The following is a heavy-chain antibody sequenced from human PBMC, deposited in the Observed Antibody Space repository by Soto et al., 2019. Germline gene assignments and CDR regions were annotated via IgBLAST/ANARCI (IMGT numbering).Heavy chain of an antibody. CDR1: GYSFTSYW. Sequence: GGSLQISCKGSGYSFTSYWIGWVRQMPGKGLEWIGIIYPGDSDTRYSPSFQGQVTISADKSISTAYLQWSSLKASDTAMYYCAREVSVVPGGWLVGSTHYGMDVWGQGTKVTVSS. D-gene: IGHD6-19*01. J-gene: IGHJ6*02. CDR3: AREVSVVPGGWLVGSTHYGMDV. CDR2: IYPGDSDT. V-gene: IGHV5-51*01.